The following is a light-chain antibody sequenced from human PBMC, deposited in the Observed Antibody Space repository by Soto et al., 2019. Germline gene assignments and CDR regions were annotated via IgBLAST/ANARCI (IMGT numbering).Light chain of an antibody. J-gene: IGKJ1*01. Sequence: DIQMTQSPSSLSASVGDRVTITCRAGQNINTYLNWYQQKPGEAPRLLIYAASSLQSGVPSRFSGSGSGTDFTLTISSLQREDLAIYPCQQSHSIPWTFGQGTKVEIK. CDR2: AAS. CDR1: QNINTY. CDR3: QQSHSIPWT. V-gene: IGKV1-39*01.